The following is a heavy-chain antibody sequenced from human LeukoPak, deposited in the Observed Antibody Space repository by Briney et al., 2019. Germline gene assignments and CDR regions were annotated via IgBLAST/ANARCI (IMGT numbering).Heavy chain of an antibody. Sequence: PGGSLRLSCAASGFTFSNYVMSWVRQAPGKGLEWVSAISGSGGSTYYADSVKGRFTISRDNSKNTLYLQMNSLRAEDTAVYYCAKGGYSGSYYGYWGQGTLVTVSS. D-gene: IGHD1-26*01. CDR2: ISGSGGST. CDR1: GFTFSNYV. CDR3: AKGGYSGSYYGY. J-gene: IGHJ4*02. V-gene: IGHV3-23*01.